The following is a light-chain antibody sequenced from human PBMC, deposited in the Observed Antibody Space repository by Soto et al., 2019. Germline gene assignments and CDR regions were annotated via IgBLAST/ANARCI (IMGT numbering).Light chain of an antibody. CDR3: AAWDDTVRNYV. Sequence: QSVLTQPPSASGTPGQRVTISCSGSISNIGSNYLSSFQQLPGTAPKVLSSKNNHPPSGVPARFSCSKSDTSASVAISGPRSEDEAEDYCAAWDDTVRNYVFGTGTKVTVL. J-gene: IGLJ1*01. V-gene: IGLV1-47*01. CDR1: ISNIGSNY. CDR2: KNN.